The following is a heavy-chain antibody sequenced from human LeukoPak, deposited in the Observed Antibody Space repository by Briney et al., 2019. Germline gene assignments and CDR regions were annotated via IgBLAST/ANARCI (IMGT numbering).Heavy chain of an antibody. V-gene: IGHV5-51*01. CDR2: IFPDDSDT. CDR1: GYRFTSYW. CDR3: ARRAGYYGSSGYYSFDS. D-gene: IGHD3-22*01. J-gene: IGHJ4*02. Sequence: GESLKISCKGSGYRFTSYWIAWVRQMPGKGLEWMGIIFPDDSDTTYSPSLRGQVTISADKSINTAYLQWSSLKASDTAMYYCARRAGYYGSSGYYSFDSWGQGTLVTVSS.